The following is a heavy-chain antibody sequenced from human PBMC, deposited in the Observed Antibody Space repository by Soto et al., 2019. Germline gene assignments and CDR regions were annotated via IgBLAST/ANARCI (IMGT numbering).Heavy chain of an antibody. CDR3: SRRPDTKAGMDV. CDR2: IKSKANSYAT. Sequence: EVQLVESGGGLVQPGGSLTLSCAASGFTFSGSAMHWVRQASGKGLAWVGRIKSKANSYATAYTASVKGRCTISRDDSKNTAYLQMNSLKTEDTAVYYCSRRPDTKAGMDVWGQGTTVTVSS. D-gene: IGHD2-8*01. CDR1: GFTFSGSA. V-gene: IGHV3-73*02. J-gene: IGHJ6*02.